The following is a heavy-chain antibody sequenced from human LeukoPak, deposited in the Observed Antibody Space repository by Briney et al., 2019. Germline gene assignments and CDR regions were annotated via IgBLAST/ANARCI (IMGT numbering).Heavy chain of an antibody. Sequence: PGGSLRLSCAASGFTFSSYAMSWVRQAPGKGLEWVSAISGSGGSTYYADSVKGRFTISRVNSKNTLYLQMNSLRAEDTAVYYCAKAADVLLWFGEPGGYYFDYWGQGTLVTVSS. CDR2: ISGSGGST. V-gene: IGHV3-23*01. CDR3: AKAADVLLWFGEPGGYYFDY. D-gene: IGHD3-10*01. CDR1: GFTFSSYA. J-gene: IGHJ4*02.